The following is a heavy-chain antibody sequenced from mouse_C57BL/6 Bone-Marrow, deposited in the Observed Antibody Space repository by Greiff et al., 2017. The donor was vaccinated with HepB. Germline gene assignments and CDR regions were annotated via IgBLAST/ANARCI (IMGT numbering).Heavy chain of an antibody. CDR2: INPGSGGT. D-gene: IGHD1-1*01. J-gene: IGHJ2*01. Sequence: VQLQSGAELVRPGTSVKVSCKASGYAFTNYLIEWVKQRPGQGLEWIGVINPGSGGTNYNEKFKGKATLTADKSSSTAYMQLSSLTSEDSAVYFCAREGPYYYGSSYWFDYWGQGTTLTVSS. CDR3: AREGPYYYGSSYWFDY. CDR1: GYAFTNYL. V-gene: IGHV1-54*01.